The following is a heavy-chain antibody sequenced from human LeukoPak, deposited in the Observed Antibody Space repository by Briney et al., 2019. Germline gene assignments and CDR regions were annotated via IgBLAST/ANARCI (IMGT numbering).Heavy chain of an antibody. CDR2: IHYSGST. V-gene: IGHV4-59*11. CDR1: GGSISSHF. Sequence: PSETLSLTCTVSGGSISSHFRSWIRQPPGKGLEWIGYIHYSGSTNYNPSLKSRVTISVDTSKNQFSLRLSSVTAADTAVYYCARDGYSGSSLFDYWGQGTLVTVSS. D-gene: IGHD1-26*01. J-gene: IGHJ4*02. CDR3: ARDGYSGSSLFDY.